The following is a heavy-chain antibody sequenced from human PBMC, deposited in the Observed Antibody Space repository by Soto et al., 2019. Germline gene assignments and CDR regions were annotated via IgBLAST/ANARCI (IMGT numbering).Heavy chain of an antibody. J-gene: IGHJ6*02. D-gene: IGHD3-3*01. CDR3: ARPLPTIFGVVIRPYYYGMDV. CDR2: IIPIFGTA. CDR1: GGTFSSYA. Sequence: SVSVSCKXSGGTFSSYAISWVRQAPGQGLEWMGGIIPIFGTANYAQKFQGRVTITADESTSTAYMELSSLRSEDTAVYYCARPLPTIFGVVIRPYYYGMDVWGQGTTVTVSS. V-gene: IGHV1-69*13.